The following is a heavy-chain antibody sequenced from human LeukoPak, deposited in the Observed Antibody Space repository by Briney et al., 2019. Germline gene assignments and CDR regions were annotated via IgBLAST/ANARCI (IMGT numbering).Heavy chain of an antibody. V-gene: IGHV3-30*18. CDR1: GFTFSAYA. CDR2: ISYDGSDK. D-gene: IGHD2-8*02. J-gene: IGHJ3*02. CDR3: AKSLRGTGLDAFDI. Sequence: GRSLRLSCAASGFTFSAYAMHWVRQAPGKGLEWVALISYDGSDKYYAGSVKGRFTISRDNSKNTLYLQMSSLRADDTAVYYCAKSLRGTGLDAFDIWGQGTMVTVSS.